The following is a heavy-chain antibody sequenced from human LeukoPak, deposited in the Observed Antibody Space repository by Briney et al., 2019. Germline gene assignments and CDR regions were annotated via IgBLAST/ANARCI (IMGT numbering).Heavy chain of an antibody. D-gene: IGHD6-13*01. V-gene: IGHV3-7*03. J-gene: IGHJ4*02. CDR3: TKGGYSTSWYWIY. CDR2: IKPDGSEK. Sequence: PGGSLRLSCAASGFTFSDTLMTWVRQAPGKGPEWVATIKPDGSEKDYVDSVRGRFTISRVNAENSLYLQMNSLRAEDTAVYHCTKGGYSTSWYWIYWGQGTLVTVSS. CDR1: GFTFSDTL.